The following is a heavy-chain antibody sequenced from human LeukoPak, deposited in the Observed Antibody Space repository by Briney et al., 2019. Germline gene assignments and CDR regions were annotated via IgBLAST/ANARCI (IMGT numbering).Heavy chain of an antibody. V-gene: IGHV1-18*01. Sequence: ASVKVSCKASGYTFTSYDINWVRQATGQGLEWMGWISAYNGNTNYAQKLQGRVTMTTDTSTSTAYMELRSLRSDDTAVYYCARDGGYSSGWYGRGDYWGQGTLVTVSS. CDR3: ARDGGYSSGWYGRGDY. D-gene: IGHD6-19*01. CDR1: GYTFTSYD. CDR2: ISAYNGNT. J-gene: IGHJ4*02.